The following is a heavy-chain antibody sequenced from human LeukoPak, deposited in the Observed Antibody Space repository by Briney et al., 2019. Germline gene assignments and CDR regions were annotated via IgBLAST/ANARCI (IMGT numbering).Heavy chain of an antibody. CDR2: MNPNSGNT. CDR1: GYTFTSYD. D-gene: IGHD3-10*01. Sequence: ASVKVSCKASGYTFTSYDINWVRQATGQGLEWMGWMNPNSGNTGYAQKFQGRVTMTRNTSISTAYMELSSLRSEDTAVYYCARERSVRGHWFDPWGQGTLVTVSS. CDR3: ARERSVRGHWFDP. V-gene: IGHV1-8*01. J-gene: IGHJ5*02.